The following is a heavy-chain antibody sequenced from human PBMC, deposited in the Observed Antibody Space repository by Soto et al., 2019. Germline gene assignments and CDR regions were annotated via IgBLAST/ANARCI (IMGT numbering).Heavy chain of an antibody. D-gene: IGHD5-18*01. V-gene: IGHV3-48*03. J-gene: IGHJ6*02. Sequence: GVLIPSCAASGFTFSRYEMSWVLQVPGKGLEWVSYISSSGSTIYYADSVKGRFTISRDNAKNSLYLQMNSLRAEDTAVYYCASRYSYGYYGMDVWGQGTTVTVSS. CDR2: ISSSGSTI. CDR1: GFTFSRYE. CDR3: ASRYSYGYYGMDV.